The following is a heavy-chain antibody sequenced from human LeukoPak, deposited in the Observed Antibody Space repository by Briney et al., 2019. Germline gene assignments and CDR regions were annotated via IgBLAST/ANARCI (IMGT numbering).Heavy chain of an antibody. D-gene: IGHD1-26*01. CDR1: GFTFDDYA. J-gene: IGHJ4*02. CDR2: ISRNSGSI. CDR3: AKDSGSYFYYFDY. V-gene: IGHV3-9*01. Sequence: PGRSLRLSCAASGFTFDDYAMHWVRQAPGKGLEWVSGISRNSGSIGYADSVKGRFTISRDNAKNSLYLQMNSLRAEDTALYYCAKDSGSYFYYFDYWGQGTLVTVSS.